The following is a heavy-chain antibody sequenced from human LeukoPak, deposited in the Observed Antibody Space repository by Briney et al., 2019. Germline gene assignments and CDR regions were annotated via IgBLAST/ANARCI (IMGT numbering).Heavy chain of an antibody. V-gene: IGHV4-61*09. CDR1: GGSIRSGSYY. D-gene: IGHD2-21*01. J-gene: IGHJ3*02. CDR2: VYPSERI. Sequence: PSETLSLTCTVSGGSIRSGSYYWSWIRQPAGKGLEWIGHVYPSERINYNPSLRTRVTISVGTSRNQFSLRLSSVTAADTAVYYCAREGDFRDDAFDIWGQGTMVTVSS. CDR3: AREGDFRDDAFDI.